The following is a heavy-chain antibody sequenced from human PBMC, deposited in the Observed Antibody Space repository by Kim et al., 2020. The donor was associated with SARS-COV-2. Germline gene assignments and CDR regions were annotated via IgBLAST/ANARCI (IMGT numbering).Heavy chain of an antibody. CDR3: ASSQWDTAMVIYYYYGMDV. D-gene: IGHD5-18*01. J-gene: IGHJ6*02. Sequence: SVKVSCKASGGTFSSYAISWVRQAPGQGLEWMGGIIPIFGTANYAQKFQGRVTITADESTSTAYMELSSLRSEDTAVYYCASSQWDTAMVIYYYYGMDVWGQGTTVTVSS. V-gene: IGHV1-69*13. CDR2: IIPIFGTA. CDR1: GGTFSSYA.